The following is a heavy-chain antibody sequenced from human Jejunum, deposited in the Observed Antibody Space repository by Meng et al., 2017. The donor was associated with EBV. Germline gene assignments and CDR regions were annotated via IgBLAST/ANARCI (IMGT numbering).Heavy chain of an antibody. CDR1: GFTFTNYD. CDR3: ARGAQPINL. CDR2: MNPSNGKT. V-gene: IGHV1-8*01. J-gene: IGHJ5*02. Sequence: VQLVQFGAEVKKPGASVKVSCKASGFTFTNYDINWVRQASGQGLEWMGWMNPSNGKTGYAQKFQGRVTMTRDASTSTAYMELSSLRSDDTAVYFCARGAQPINLWGQGTLVTVSS. D-gene: IGHD5-12*01.